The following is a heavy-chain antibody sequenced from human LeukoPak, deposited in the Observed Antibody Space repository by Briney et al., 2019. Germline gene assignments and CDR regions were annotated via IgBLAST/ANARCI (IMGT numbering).Heavy chain of an antibody. D-gene: IGHD3-3*01. Sequence: GGSLRLSCAASGFTFSSYDMHWVRQAPGKGLVWVSRIKSDGSDTIYDDSVTGRFTISRDNAKNTLYLQMNSLRAEDTAVYYCVRGQLERPRSTFDYWGQGTLVTVSS. CDR3: VRGQLERPRSTFDY. CDR1: GFTFSSYD. CDR2: IKSDGSDT. J-gene: IGHJ4*02. V-gene: IGHV3-74*01.